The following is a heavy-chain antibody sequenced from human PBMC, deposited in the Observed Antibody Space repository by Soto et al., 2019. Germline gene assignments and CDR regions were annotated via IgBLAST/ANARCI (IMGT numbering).Heavy chain of an antibody. CDR1: GYTFTGYY. J-gene: IGHJ3*02. V-gene: IGHV1-2*02. Sequence: ASVKVSCKASGYTFTGYYMHWVRQAPGQGLEWMGWINPNSGGTNYAQKFQGRVTMTRDTSISTAYMELSRLRSDDTDVYYCASSTYYDYVWGSYRYYAFDIWGQGTMVTVSS. CDR3: ASSTYYDYVWGSYRYYAFDI. CDR2: INPNSGGT. D-gene: IGHD3-16*02.